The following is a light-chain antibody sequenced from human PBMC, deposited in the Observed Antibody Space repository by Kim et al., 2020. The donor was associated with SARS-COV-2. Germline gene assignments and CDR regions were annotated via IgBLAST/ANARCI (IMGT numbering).Light chain of an antibody. CDR1: SSDVGTYNL. V-gene: IGLV2-23*01. J-gene: IGLJ3*02. CDR3: CSYAGSTTWV. CDR2: EDI. Sequence: QSASVSGSPGQSITISCTGTSSDVGTYNLVSWYQLHPGKAPKLMIYEDIKRPSGVSDRFSGSKSGNTASLTISGLQAEDEADYYCCSYAGSTTWVFGGGTQLTVL.